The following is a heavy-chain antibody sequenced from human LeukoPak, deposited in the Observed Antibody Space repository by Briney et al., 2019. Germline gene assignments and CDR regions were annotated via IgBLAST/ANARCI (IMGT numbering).Heavy chain of an antibody. CDR1: GFTFSSYA. Sequence: GGSLRLSCAASGFTFSSYAMHWVRQAPGKGLEWGAVISYDGSNKYYADSVKRRFTISRDNSKNTLYLQMNSLRAEDTAVYYCAKDRLRVGATLDYWGQGTLVTVSS. V-gene: IGHV3-30*04. CDR2: ISYDGSNK. D-gene: IGHD1-26*01. J-gene: IGHJ4*02. CDR3: AKDRLRVGATLDY.